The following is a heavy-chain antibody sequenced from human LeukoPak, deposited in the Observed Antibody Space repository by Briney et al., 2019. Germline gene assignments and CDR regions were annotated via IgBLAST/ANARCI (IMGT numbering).Heavy chain of an antibody. J-gene: IGHJ3*02. CDR2: ISHSGRT. Sequence: SETLSLTCAVYGGSFSGYYWSWIRQPPGKGLEWIGYISHSGRTNYNPSLKSRVTMSVDTSKNQFSLKLSSVTAADTAVFYCVRHGGMVRGFYDGFDIWGHGTVVTVSS. D-gene: IGHD3-10*01. CDR3: VRHGGMVRGFYDGFDI. CDR1: GGSFSGYY. V-gene: IGHV4-59*08.